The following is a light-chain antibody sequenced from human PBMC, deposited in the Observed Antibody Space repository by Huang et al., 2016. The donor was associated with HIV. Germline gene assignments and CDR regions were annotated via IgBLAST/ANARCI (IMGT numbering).Light chain of an antibody. CDR1: QSILYSSTVKSY. V-gene: IGKV4-1*01. J-gene: IGKJ3*01. CDR2: WAS. Sequence: DIVMTQSPDSLAVYLGEKATINCKSSQSILYSSTVKSYLAWYQQKPGQPPKLLIYWASTRESGVPDRFSGSGSGTDFTLTISSLQAEDVAVYYCHQYYSIPFTFGPGTKVDIK. CDR3: HQYYSIPFT.